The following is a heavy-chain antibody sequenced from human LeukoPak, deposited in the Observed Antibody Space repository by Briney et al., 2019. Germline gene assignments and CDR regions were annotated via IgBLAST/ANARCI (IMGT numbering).Heavy chain of an antibody. V-gene: IGHV4-59*01. Sequence: PSETLSLTCTVSGGSISSYYWSWIRQPPGKGLEWIGYIYYSGSTNYNPSLKSRVTISADTSKNQFSLKLSSVTAADTAVYYCARERGSGRPDYWGQGTLVTVSS. CDR3: ARERGSGRPDY. D-gene: IGHD3-10*01. CDR1: GGSISSYY. J-gene: IGHJ4*02. CDR2: IYYSGST.